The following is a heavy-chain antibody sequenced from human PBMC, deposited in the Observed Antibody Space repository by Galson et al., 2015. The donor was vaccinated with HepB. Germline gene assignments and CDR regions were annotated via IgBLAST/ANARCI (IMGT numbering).Heavy chain of an antibody. CDR1: GGSFSGYY. Sequence: ETLSLTCAVYGGSFSGYYWSWIRQPPGKGLEWIGEINHSGSTNYNPSLKSRVTISVDTSKNQFSLKLSSVTAADTAVYYCARGKKRITMVRGVITYHAFDIWGQGTMVTVSS. J-gene: IGHJ3*02. CDR2: INHSGST. CDR3: ARGKKRITMVRGVITYHAFDI. D-gene: IGHD3-10*01. V-gene: IGHV4-34*01.